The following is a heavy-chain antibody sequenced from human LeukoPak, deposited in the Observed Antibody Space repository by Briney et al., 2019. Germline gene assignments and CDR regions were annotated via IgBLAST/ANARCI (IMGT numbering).Heavy chain of an antibody. CDR1: VYTFTGYY. D-gene: IGHD1-26*01. Sequence: ASVTVSCKASVYTFTGYYMHWVRQAPGQGLEWMGWINPNSGGTNYAQKFQGRVTMTRDTSISTAYMELSRLRSDDTAVYYCARDGSGSGANKEWFDPWGQGTLVTVSS. V-gene: IGHV1-2*02. J-gene: IGHJ5*02. CDR2: INPNSGGT. CDR3: ARDGSGSGANKEWFDP.